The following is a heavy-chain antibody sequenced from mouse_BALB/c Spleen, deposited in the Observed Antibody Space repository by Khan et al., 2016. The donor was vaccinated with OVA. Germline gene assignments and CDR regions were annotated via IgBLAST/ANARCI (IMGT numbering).Heavy chain of an antibody. Sequence: QVQLQQSGAELVKAGASVKMSCKASGYTFTSYWMHWVKQRLGQGLEWFAETNPTNGRTYYNEKFKSKATLTVDKSSSTAYMLLSGLTFEDSSVYYGARIKKIVATYFDYWGQGTTLTVSS. V-gene: IGHV1S81*02. CDR1: GYTFTSYW. D-gene: IGHD1-1*01. J-gene: IGHJ2*01. CDR3: ARIKKIVATYFDY. CDR2: TNPTNGRT.